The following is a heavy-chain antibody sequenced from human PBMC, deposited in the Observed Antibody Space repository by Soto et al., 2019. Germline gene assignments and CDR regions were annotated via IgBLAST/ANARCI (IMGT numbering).Heavy chain of an antibody. J-gene: IGHJ4*02. Sequence: QVQLQESGPGLVKPSQTLSLTCTVSGGSISSSGYYWTWIRQHPVQGLEWIGYIYYSGSTYYNPSLKSRLTISIDTSRNQFSLKLSSVTAADTAVYYCARGRDLLTGYSFDYWGQGTLVTVSS. V-gene: IGHV4-31*03. D-gene: IGHD3-9*01. CDR3: ARGRDLLTGYSFDY. CDR2: IYYSGST. CDR1: GGSISSSGYY.